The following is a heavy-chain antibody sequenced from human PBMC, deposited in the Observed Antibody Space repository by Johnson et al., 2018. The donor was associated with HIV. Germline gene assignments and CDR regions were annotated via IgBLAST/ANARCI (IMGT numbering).Heavy chain of an antibody. Sequence: VQLVESGGGVVRPGGSLRLSCAASGITVSSNYMTWVRQAPGKGLEWVSVIYADGGTYYPDSVKARFTISRDRSENTVYLQMNSLRAEDTAMYYCARDRAYHCSGGSCSHVFDIWGQGTMVTVSS. CDR1: GITVSSNY. CDR2: IYADGGT. V-gene: IGHV3-66*01. CDR3: ARDRAYHCSGGSCSHVFDI. J-gene: IGHJ3*02. D-gene: IGHD2-15*01.